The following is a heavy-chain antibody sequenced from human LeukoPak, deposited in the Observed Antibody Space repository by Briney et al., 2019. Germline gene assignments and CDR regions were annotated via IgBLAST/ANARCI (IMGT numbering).Heavy chain of an antibody. CDR3: ARDHRYAGFGEGEYFQH. V-gene: IGHV4-39*07. J-gene: IGHJ1*01. CDR1: GGSISSSSYY. CDR2: IYYTGTT. Sequence: SETLSLTCTVSGGSISSSSYYWAWIRQPPGKGLEWIGSIYYTGTTYYNPSLKSRVTMSVDTSKNQFSLKLSSVTAADTAVYFCARDHRYAGFGEGEYFQHWGQGTLVTVSS. D-gene: IGHD3-10*01.